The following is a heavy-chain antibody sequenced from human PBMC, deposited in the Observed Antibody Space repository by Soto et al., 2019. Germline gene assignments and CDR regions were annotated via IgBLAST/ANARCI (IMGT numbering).Heavy chain of an antibody. J-gene: IGHJ4*02. CDR1: GFTFSSYW. CDR3: ARGPRYFDY. D-gene: IGHD6-6*01. V-gene: IGHV3-7*01. Sequence: GGSLRLSCAASGFTFSSYWMSWVRQSPGKGLEWVANIKQDEGEKYYVDSVKGRFTISRDNAKSSLYLQMDSLRAEDTAVYYCARGPRYFDYWGQGTVVTVSS. CDR2: IKQDEGEK.